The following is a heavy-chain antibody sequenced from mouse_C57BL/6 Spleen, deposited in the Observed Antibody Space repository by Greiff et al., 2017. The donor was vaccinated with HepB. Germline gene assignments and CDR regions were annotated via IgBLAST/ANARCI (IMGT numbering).Heavy chain of an antibody. CDR1: GYAFSSSW. V-gene: IGHV1-82*01. CDR3: ARSYGNYVFDY. CDR2: IYPGDGDT. Sequence: VMLVESGPELVKPGASVKISCKASGYAFSSSWMNWVKQRPGKGLEWIGRIYPGDGDTNYNGKFKGKATLTADKSSSTAYMQLSSLTSEDSAVYFCARSYGNYVFDYWGQGTTLTVSS. J-gene: IGHJ2*01. D-gene: IGHD2-1*01.